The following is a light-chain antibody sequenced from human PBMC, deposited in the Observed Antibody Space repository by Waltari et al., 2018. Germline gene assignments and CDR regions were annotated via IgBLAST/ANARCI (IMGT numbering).Light chain of an antibody. CDR2: EVS. Sequence: QSALTQPASVSGCPGPSITIPCPGTSSDVGAHNTVSWYQQHPGKAPKLMIYEVSNRPSGVSNRFSGSKSGNTASLTISGLQAEDEADYYCSSYTSSSTLEFGGGTKLTVL. CDR1: SSDVGAHNT. CDR3: SSYTSSSTLE. V-gene: IGLV2-14*01. J-gene: IGLJ2*01.